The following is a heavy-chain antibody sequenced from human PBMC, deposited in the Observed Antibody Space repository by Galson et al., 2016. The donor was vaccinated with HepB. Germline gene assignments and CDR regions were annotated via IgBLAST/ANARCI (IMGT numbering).Heavy chain of an antibody. CDR2: ISNNGGAK. J-gene: IGHJ4*02. CDR1: GFSFTTYY. V-gene: IGHV3-64D*09. CDR3: VRAWSGISPDY. Sequence: SLRLSCADSGFSFTTYYIDWVRQAPGKRLEYVSGISNNGGAKYHADSVKGRFTISSDNSKNTVDLHMSSLSPEDTAVYYCVRAWSGISPDYWGQGTQVTVSS. D-gene: IGHD3-3*01.